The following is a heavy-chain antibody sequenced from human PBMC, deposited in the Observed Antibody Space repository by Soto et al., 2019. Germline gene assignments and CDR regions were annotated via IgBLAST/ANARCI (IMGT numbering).Heavy chain of an antibody. CDR3: AKTSYSGSYNWQGEFDY. D-gene: IGHD1-26*01. J-gene: IGHJ4*02. CDR2: ISYDGSNK. V-gene: IGHV3-30*18. CDR1: GFTFSSYG. Sequence: AGGSLRLSCAASGFTFSSYGMHWVRQAPGKGLEWVAVISYDGSNKYYADSVKGRFTISRDNSKNTLYLQMNSLRAEDTAVYYCAKTSYSGSYNWQGEFDYWGQGTLVTVSS.